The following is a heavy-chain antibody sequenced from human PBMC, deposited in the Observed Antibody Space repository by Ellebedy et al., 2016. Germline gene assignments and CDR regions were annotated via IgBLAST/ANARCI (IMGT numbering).Heavy chain of an antibody. CDR3: ARDINGDSAFDY. V-gene: IGHV4-31*03. CDR1: GGSISSGAYY. CDR2: THLSGGT. D-gene: IGHD2-15*01. J-gene: IGHJ4*02. Sequence: SETLSLXXTFSGGSISSGAYYWSWVRQHPGKGVEWIGYTHLSGGTYYNPSLKSRLAISVDTSKYQLPLKLSSVTAADTAVYYCARDINGDSAFDYWGQGTLVTVSS.